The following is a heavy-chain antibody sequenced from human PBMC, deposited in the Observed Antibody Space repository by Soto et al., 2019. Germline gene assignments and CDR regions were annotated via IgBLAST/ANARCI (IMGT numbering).Heavy chain of an antibody. CDR3: ARRYYYDSSGYYNELDS. Sequence: EVQLVESGGGLVQPGGSLRLSCEASGFSFMSYWMHWVRQPPGKGLVWVSRINGDGSTTNYVDAVKGRFTISRDNAKNTLYLQMSSLRVEDTAVYFCARRYYYDSSGYYNELDSWGQGTLVTVSP. CDR2: INGDGSTT. V-gene: IGHV3-74*01. J-gene: IGHJ4*02. CDR1: GFSFMSYW. D-gene: IGHD3-22*01.